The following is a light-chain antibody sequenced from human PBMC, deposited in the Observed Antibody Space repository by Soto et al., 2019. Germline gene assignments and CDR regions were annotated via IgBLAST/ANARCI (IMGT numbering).Light chain of an antibody. J-gene: IGLJ1*01. CDR1: TSDVGAYIY. CDR2: EVS. Sequence: QSALTQPASVYGSPGQSITISCTGTTSDVGAYIYVSWYQHQPRKAPKLMIYEVSNRPSGVSNRFSGSKSGNTASLTISGLQAEDEADYYCSSYTSSSTLYVFGTGTKVTVL. V-gene: IGLV2-14*01. CDR3: SSYTSSSTLYV.